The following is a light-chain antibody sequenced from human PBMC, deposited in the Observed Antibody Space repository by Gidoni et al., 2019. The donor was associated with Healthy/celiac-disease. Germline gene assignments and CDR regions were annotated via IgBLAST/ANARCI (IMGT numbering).Light chain of an antibody. J-gene: IGKJ4*01. V-gene: IGKV1-39*01. CDR2: AAS. CDR3: QQSYSTPLT. CDR1: KSISSY. Sequence: DMQMTQSPSSLSASVGDRVTITCRASKSISSYLNWYQQKPGKAPKLLIYAASSLQSGVPSRFSGSGSGTDFTLTISSVQPEDFATYYCQQSYSTPLTFGGGTKVEIK.